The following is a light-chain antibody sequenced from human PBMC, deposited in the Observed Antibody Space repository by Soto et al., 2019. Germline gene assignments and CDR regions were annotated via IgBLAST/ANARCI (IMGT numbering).Light chain of an antibody. J-gene: IGKJ1*01. CDR3: QQSGSSASRP. CDR2: HAS. CDR1: QSVATN. V-gene: IGKV3-20*01. Sequence: EDVLKQSPGTLPLTPGGRATLSCRVSQSVATNVAWYRPKHGQAPRLLIYHASSRVSGIPDRFSVSGSGTVFAFPISSLAPEDFAVYYCQQSGSSASRPFGQGTKAAIK.